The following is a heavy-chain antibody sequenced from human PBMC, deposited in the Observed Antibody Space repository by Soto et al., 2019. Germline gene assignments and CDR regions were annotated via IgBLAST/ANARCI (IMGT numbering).Heavy chain of an antibody. Sequence: QVHLVQSGVEVKKPGASVKVSCKASGYSFSTYGISWVRQAHGQGLAWMGWISGLNGNTNYAQNLQGRVTMTTDTSTNTASMELRSLGFDDTAMYYCARDLFGEDGAGYFDYWGQGTLVTVSS. D-gene: IGHD3-10*01. V-gene: IGHV1-18*01. J-gene: IGHJ4*02. CDR3: ARDLFGEDGAGYFDY. CDR1: GYSFSTYG. CDR2: ISGLNGNT.